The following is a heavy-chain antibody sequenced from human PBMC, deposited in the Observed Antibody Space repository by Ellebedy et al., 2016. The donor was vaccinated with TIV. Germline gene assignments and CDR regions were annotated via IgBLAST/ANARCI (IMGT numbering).Heavy chain of an antibody. J-gene: IGHJ3*01. Sequence: SWVRQPPGKGLEWIGYIYYSGTTYYNPSLKHRLTMSVDKSKSQVSLKLTSVTATDTAVYYCARGGGDRPHALDVWGQGTKVTVSS. D-gene: IGHD3-10*01. V-gene: IGHV4-30-4*01. CDR2: IYYSGTT. CDR3: ARGGGDRPHALDV.